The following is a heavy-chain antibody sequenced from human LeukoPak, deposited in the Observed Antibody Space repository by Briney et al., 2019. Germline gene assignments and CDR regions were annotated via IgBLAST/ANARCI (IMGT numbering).Heavy chain of an antibody. CDR2: IKQDGSEK. CDR1: GFTFSSYW. Sequence: PGGSLRLSCAASGFTFSSYWMSWVRQAPGKGLEWVANIKQDGSEKYYVDSVKGRFTISRDNAKNSLYLQMNSLRAEDTAVYYCARDLTAGDYYYYGMDVWGQGTTVTVSS. D-gene: IGHD6-13*01. J-gene: IGHJ6*02. CDR3: ARDLTAGDYYYYGMDV. V-gene: IGHV3-7*01.